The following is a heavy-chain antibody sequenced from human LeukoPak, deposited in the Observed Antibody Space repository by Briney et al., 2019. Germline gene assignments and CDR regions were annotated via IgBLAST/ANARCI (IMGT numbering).Heavy chain of an antibody. J-gene: IGHJ4*02. D-gene: IGHD3-3*02. CDR1: VGSISSSSYY. CDR2: IYYSGST. CDR3: AGLGFLEWLPTDY. V-gene: IGHV4-39*01. Sequence: PSETLSLTCTVSVGSISSSSYYWGWIRQPPGKGLEWIGGIYYSGSTYYNPSLKSRVTISVDTSKNQFSLKLSSVTAADTAVYYCAGLGFLEWLPTDYWGQGTLVTVSS.